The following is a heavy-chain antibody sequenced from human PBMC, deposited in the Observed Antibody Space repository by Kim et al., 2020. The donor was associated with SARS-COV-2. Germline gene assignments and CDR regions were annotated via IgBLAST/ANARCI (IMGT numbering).Heavy chain of an antibody. Sequence: TLSLTCTVSGASMRSGTHYWTWIRQFPGKGLEWIGYIYYSGSTYYNPSLKSRATISIDMSQNQFSLKLDSLTSADTAVYYCARAGITLVRGGTTYLYYGLDVWGQGTTVNVSS. CDR1: GASMRSGTHY. D-gene: IGHD3-10*01. CDR3: ARAGITLVRGGTTYLYYGLDV. CDR2: IYYSGST. J-gene: IGHJ6*02. V-gene: IGHV4-31*03.